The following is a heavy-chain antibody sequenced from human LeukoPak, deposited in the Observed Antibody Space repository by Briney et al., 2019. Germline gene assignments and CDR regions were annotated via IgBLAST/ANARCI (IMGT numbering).Heavy chain of an antibody. V-gene: IGHV3-74*01. CDR2: INSDGSST. CDR3: ARGYGDYYDSSGYYHFDY. CDR1: GFTFSSYW. D-gene: IGHD3-22*01. J-gene: IGHJ4*02. Sequence: PGGSLRLSCAASGFTFSSYWMHWVRQAPGKGLVWVSRINSDGSSTSYADSVKGRFTISRDNAKNTLYLQMNSLRAEDTAVYYCARGYGDYYDSSGYYHFDYWGQGTLVTVSS.